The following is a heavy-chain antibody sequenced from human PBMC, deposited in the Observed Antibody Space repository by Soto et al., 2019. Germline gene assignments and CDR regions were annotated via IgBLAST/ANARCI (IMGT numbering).Heavy chain of an antibody. Sequence: PGGSLRLSCAASGFTFSSYWMSWVRQAPGKGLEWVANIKQDGSEKYYVDSVKGRFTISRDNAKNSLYLQMNSLRAEDTAVYYCARAGYCSSTSCYTTVSDYWGQGTLVTVSS. V-gene: IGHV3-7*01. CDR1: GFTFSSYW. J-gene: IGHJ4*02. CDR2: IKQDGSEK. D-gene: IGHD2-2*02. CDR3: ARAGYCSSTSCYTTVSDY.